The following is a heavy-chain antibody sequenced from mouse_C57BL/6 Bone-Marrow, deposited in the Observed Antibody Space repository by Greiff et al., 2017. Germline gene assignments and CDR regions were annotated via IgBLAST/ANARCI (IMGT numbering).Heavy chain of an antibody. CDR2: INPNNGGT. Sequence: DVKLVESGPELVKPGASVKIPCKASGYTFTDYNMDWVKQSHGKSLEWIGDINPNNGGTIYNQKFKGKATLTVDKSSSTAYMELRSLTSEDTAVYYCARRDDYDGRARAWFAYWGQGTLVTVSA. CDR1: GYTFTDYN. J-gene: IGHJ3*01. V-gene: IGHV1-18*01. CDR3: ARRDDYDGRARAWFAY. D-gene: IGHD2-4*01.